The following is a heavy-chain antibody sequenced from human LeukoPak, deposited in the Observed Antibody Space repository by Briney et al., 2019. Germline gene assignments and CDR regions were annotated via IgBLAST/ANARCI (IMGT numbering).Heavy chain of an antibody. Sequence: SETLSLTCAVYGGSFSGYYWSWIRQPPGKGLEWIGEINHSGSTNYNPSLKSRVTISVDTSKNQFSLKLSSVTAADTAVYYCARAGGSGWSYYFDYWGQGTLVTVSS. CDR2: INHSGST. D-gene: IGHD6-19*01. CDR1: GGSFSGYY. V-gene: IGHV4-34*01. CDR3: ARAGGSGWSYYFDY. J-gene: IGHJ4*02.